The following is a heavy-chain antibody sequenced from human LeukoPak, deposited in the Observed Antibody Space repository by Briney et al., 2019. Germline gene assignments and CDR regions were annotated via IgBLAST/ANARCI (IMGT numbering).Heavy chain of an antibody. CDR3: ARDQQADS. V-gene: IGHV3-23*01. Sequence: GGSLRLSCAASGFTFSNYGMSWVRQAPGKGLEWVSAISDSGGSTYYADSVKGRFTISRDNAKNSLYLQMNSLRAEDTAVYYCARDQQADSWGQGTMVTVSS. D-gene: IGHD1/OR15-1a*01. J-gene: IGHJ3*01. CDR1: GFTFSNYG. CDR2: ISDSGGST.